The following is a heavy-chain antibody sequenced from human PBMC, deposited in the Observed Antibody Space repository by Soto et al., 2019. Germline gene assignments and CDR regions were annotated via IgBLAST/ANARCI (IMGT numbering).Heavy chain of an antibody. V-gene: IGHV1-24*01. J-gene: IGHJ4*02. CDR3: ATGFGIAVAHDY. CDR1: GYTLTELS. CDR2: FDPEDGET. Sequence: ASVKVSRKVSGYTLTELSMHWVRQAPGKGLEWIGGFDPEDGETIYAQKFQGRVTMTEYTSTDTAYMELSSLRSEDTAVYYCATGFGIAVAHDYWGQGTLVTVSS. D-gene: IGHD6-19*01.